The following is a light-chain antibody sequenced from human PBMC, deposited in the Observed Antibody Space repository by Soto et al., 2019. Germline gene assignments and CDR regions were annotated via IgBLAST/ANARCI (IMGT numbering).Light chain of an antibody. CDR3: HQYDTYPKT. Sequence: DIQMTQSPSTLSASVGDRVTITCRASQSIRSWLAWYQQKPGKAPKILIYKASRLESGVPSRFSGSGSGTEFTLTIGSLQPDDFATYYCHQYDTYPKTFGQGTKADIK. V-gene: IGKV1-5*03. CDR1: QSIRSW. J-gene: IGKJ1*01. CDR2: KAS.